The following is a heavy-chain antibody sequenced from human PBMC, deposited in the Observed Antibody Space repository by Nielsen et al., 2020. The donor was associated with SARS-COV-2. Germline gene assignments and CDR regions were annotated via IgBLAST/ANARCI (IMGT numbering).Heavy chain of an antibody. J-gene: IGHJ6*02. CDR1: GFTFSSYG. Sequence: GESLKISCAASGFTFSSYGMHWVRQAPGKGLEWVAVIPYDGSNKYYADSVKGRFTISRDNSKNTLYLQMNSLRAEDTAVYYCAKDWGWDSSGWLRTYYYYGMDVWGQGTTVTVSS. CDR2: IPYDGSNK. V-gene: IGHV3-30*18. D-gene: IGHD6-19*01. CDR3: AKDWGWDSSGWLRTYYYYGMDV.